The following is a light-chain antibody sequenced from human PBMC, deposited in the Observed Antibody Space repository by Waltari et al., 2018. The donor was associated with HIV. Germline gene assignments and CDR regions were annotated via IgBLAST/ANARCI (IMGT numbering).Light chain of an antibody. CDR2: DVS. V-gene: IGLV2-11*01. CDR3: CSYAGSYNYV. J-gene: IGLJ1*01. Sequence: QSALTQPRSVSGSPGQSVTISCTGTSSDVGGYKSVSWYQQHPGKAPKLMIYDVSKRPSGVPDRFSGSKSGNTASLTISGLQAEDEADYYCCSYAGSYNYVFGTGTKVNVL. CDR1: SSDVGGYKS.